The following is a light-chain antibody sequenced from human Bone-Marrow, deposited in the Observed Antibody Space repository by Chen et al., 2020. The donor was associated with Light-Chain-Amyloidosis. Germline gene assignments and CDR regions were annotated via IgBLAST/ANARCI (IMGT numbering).Light chain of an antibody. J-gene: IGLJ3*02. Sequence: SYVLTHLSSVPAAPGQTATLACGGNNIGSTSVHWYQQTPGQAPLLVVYDDSDRPSGIPERLSGSNSGNTATLTISRVEAGDEADYYCQVWDRSSDRPVFGGGTKLTVL. CDR3: QVWDRSSDRPV. CDR1: NIGSTS. V-gene: IGLV3-21*02. CDR2: DDS.